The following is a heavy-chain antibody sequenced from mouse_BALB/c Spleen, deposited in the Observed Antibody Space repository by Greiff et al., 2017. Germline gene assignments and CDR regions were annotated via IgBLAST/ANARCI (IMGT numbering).Heavy chain of an antibody. Sequence: EVKLMESGGGLVQPGGSLKLSCAASGFTFSSYGMSWVRQTPDKRLELVATINSNGGSTYYPDSVKGRFTISRDNAKTTLYLQMSRLKSEDTAMYYCARERYRYDWFAYWGQGTLVTVSA. CDR2: INSNGGST. CDR1: GFTFSSYG. CDR3: ARERYRYDWFAY. V-gene: IGHV5-6-3*01. J-gene: IGHJ3*01. D-gene: IGHD2-14*01.